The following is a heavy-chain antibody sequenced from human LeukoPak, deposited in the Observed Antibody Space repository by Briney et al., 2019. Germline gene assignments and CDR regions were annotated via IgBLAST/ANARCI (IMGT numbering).Heavy chain of an antibody. CDR3: ARVRALDFES. V-gene: IGHV3-48*01. CDR2: ISSSSGTI. CDR1: GFILSSYS. J-gene: IGHJ4*02. Sequence: GGSLRLSCEASGFILSSYSMIWVRQAPGKGLEWVSYISSSSGTISDADSVKGRFTISRDNAKNSLFLRMNSLRAEDTAVYYCARVRALDFESWGQGTLVTVSS.